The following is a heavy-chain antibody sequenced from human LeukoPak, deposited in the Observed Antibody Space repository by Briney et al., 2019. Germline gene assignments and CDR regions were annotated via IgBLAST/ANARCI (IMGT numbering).Heavy chain of an antibody. J-gene: IGHJ3*02. CDR1: GDSISSYY. Sequence: SETLSLTCTVSGDSISSYYWSWIRQPPGKGLEWIGYIYYSGGTDYNPSLKSRVTISVDTSKNQFSLKLRSVTAADTAVYYCARHITISGPYDASDIWGQGTMVTVS. CDR2: IYYSGGT. D-gene: IGHD5-24*01. CDR3: ARHITISGPYDASDI. V-gene: IGHV4-59*08.